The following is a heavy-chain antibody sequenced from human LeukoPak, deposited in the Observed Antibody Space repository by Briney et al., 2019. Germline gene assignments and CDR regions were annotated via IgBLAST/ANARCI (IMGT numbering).Heavy chain of an antibody. Sequence: SETLSLTCTVSGGSMRSYYWIWIRQPPGKGLEWIGYIDYTGRSKDNPSLKSRVTISVDMSKNQFSLKLRSVTAADTGVYYCARHSIASDGARLFDYWGRGTLVTVSS. D-gene: IGHD2-21*01. J-gene: IGHJ4*02. CDR3: ARHSIASDGARLFDY. V-gene: IGHV4-59*01. CDR1: GGSMRSYY. CDR2: IDYTGRS.